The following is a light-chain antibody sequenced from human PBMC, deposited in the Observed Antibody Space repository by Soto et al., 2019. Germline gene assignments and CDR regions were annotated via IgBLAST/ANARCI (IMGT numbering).Light chain of an antibody. J-gene: IGLJ1*01. CDR3: EAWDSSSLDV. V-gene: IGLV3-1*01. Sequence: SYELTQPPSVSVSPGQTASITCSGGKLGDKYACWYQQKPGQSPVLVIYQDSKRPSGIPERFSGSNSGNTATPTISGTQAMDEDDYYCEAWDSSSLDVFGTGTKLTVL. CDR1: KLGDKY. CDR2: QDS.